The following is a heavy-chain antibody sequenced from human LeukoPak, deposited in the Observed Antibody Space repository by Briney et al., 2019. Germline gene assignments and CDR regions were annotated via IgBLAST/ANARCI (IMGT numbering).Heavy chain of an antibody. Sequence: SEPLSLTCSVAGGTIRSSSHYWAWIRQPPGKGLEWIGTIYYTGSTSYSPTLKSRVIMTLDTSKNQFSLQVISVTASDTAVYYCARLALSLVRDFDFWGQGSLDPVSS. D-gene: IGHD3-10*01. V-gene: IGHV4-39*01. J-gene: IGHJ4*02. CDR3: ARLALSLVRDFDF. CDR1: GGTIRSSSHY. CDR2: IYYTGST.